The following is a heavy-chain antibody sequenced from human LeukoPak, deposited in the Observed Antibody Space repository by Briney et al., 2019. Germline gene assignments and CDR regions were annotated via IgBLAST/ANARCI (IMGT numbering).Heavy chain of an antibody. D-gene: IGHD3-9*01. CDR3: AIYFDWSLYDAFDI. Sequence: KASETLSLTCTVSGGSISSSSYYWGWIRQPPGKGLEWIGSIYYSGSTYYNPSLKSRVTISVDTSKNQFSLKLSSVTAADTAVYYCAIYFDWSLYDAFDIWGQGTMVTVSS. CDR2: IYYSGST. V-gene: IGHV4-39*07. J-gene: IGHJ3*02. CDR1: GGSISSSSYY.